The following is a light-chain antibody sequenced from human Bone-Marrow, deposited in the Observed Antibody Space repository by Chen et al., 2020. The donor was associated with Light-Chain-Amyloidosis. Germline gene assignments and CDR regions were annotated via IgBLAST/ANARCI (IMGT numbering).Light chain of an antibody. Sequence: QSVLTQPPSASGTPGQRVTISCSGASSNIGINYVYWYQHFPGAAPNLLIHRNNQRPSGVPARCSASKCGPSGVLGISGLRCEVVADYYCAAWNGRVGGYVYGAGTKVIGL. CDR2: RNN. J-gene: IGLJ1*01. CDR1: SSNIGINY. V-gene: IGLV1-47*01. CDR3: AAWNGRVGGYV.